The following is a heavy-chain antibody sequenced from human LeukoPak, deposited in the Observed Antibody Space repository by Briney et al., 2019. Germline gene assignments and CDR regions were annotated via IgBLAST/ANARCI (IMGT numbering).Heavy chain of an antibody. Sequence: GGSLRLSCAASGFTFSSYAMHWARQAPGKGLEWVAVISYDGSNKYYADSVKGRFTISRDNSKNTLFLVVNSLRTEDTAVYYCARDGGFVVVPAAIGDYFDKWGQGTLVTVSS. CDR2: ISYDGSNK. CDR3: ARDGGFVVVPAAIGDYFDK. CDR1: GFTFSSYA. V-gene: IGHV3-30*04. D-gene: IGHD2-2*02. J-gene: IGHJ4*02.